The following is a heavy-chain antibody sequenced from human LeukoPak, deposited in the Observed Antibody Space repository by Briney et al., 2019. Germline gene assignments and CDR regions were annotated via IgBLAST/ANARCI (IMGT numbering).Heavy chain of an antibody. Sequence: ASVKVSCKASGYTFTGYYMHWVRQAPGQGLEWMGWINPNSGGTNYAQKFQGRVTMTRDTSISTAYMELSSLGSEDTAVYYCATVDIKGNYFAPWGQGTLVTVSS. CDR3: ATVDIKGNYFAP. V-gene: IGHV1-2*02. CDR1: GYTFTGYY. D-gene: IGHD1-7*01. J-gene: IGHJ5*02. CDR2: INPNSGGT.